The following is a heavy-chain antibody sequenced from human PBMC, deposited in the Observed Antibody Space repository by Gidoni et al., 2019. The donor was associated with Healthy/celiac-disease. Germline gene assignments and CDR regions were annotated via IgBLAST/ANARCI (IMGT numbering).Heavy chain of an antibody. D-gene: IGHD6-13*01. J-gene: IGHJ5*02. CDR2: ISSSSSYI. CDR1: GFTFSSYS. Sequence: EVQLVESGGGLVKPGGSLRLSCAASGFTFSSYSMNWVRQAPGKGLEWVSSISSSSSYIYYADSVKGRFTISRDNAKNSLYLQMNSLRAEDTAVYYCARENLPVGSSSWYGEGFDPWGQGTLVTVSS. CDR3: ARENLPVGSSSWYGEGFDP. V-gene: IGHV3-21*01.